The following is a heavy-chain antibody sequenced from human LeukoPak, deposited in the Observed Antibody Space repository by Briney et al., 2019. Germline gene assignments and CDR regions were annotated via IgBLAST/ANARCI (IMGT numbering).Heavy chain of an antibody. D-gene: IGHD4-17*01. CDR1: GFTVSSNY. CDR2: IYSGGST. J-gene: IGHJ4*02. CDR3: ARDRSDYGDYGDY. V-gene: IGHV3-53*05. Sequence: PGGSLRLSCAASGFTVSSNYMSWVRQAPGKGLEWVSVIYSGGSTYYADSVKGRFTISRDNSKNTLYLQMNSLRAEDTAVYYCARDRSDYGDYGDYWGQGTLVTVSS.